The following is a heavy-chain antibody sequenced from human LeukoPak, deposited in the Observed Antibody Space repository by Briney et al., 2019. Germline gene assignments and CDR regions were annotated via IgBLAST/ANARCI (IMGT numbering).Heavy chain of an antibody. CDR2: NCHGDSDT. J-gene: IGHJ4*02. CDR1: GNNFIAYC. D-gene: IGHD6-25*01. V-gene: IGHV5-51*01. CDR3: ARVVYSSGWTLLGN. Sequence: GESLKTSCQGSGNNFIAYCNCLGRQMPGEGAELMAINCHGDSDTKYSPSFQGQVTVSADKSVSTAYLQWRRLQASDSAIYYCARVVYSSGWTLLGNWGQGTRVIVSS.